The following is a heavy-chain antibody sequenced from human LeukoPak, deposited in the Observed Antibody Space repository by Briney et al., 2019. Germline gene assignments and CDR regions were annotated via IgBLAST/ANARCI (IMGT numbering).Heavy chain of an antibody. D-gene: IGHD3-10*01. V-gene: IGHV1-69*06. CDR1: GGTFSSYA. CDR2: IIPIFGTA. J-gene: IGHJ6*03. CDR3: ARDRVGHSGSYYFHYYYYMDV. Sequence: SVKVSCKASGGTFSSYAISWVRQAPGQGLEWMGGIIPIFGTANYAQKFQGRVTITADKSTSTAYMELSSLRSEDTAVYYCARDRVGHSGSYYFHYYYYMDVWGKGTTVTISS.